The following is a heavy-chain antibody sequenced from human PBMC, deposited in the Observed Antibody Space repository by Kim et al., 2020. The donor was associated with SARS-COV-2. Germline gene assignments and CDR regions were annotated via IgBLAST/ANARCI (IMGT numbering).Heavy chain of an antibody. CDR3: AADLSIQL. V-gene: IGHV1-58*01. CDR2: IGNT. J-gene: IGHJ4*02. D-gene: IGHD5-18*01. Sequence: IGNTNAAQKFRERVTITRDMSTSTAYMELSSLRSEDTAVYYCAADLSIQLWGQGTLVTVSS.